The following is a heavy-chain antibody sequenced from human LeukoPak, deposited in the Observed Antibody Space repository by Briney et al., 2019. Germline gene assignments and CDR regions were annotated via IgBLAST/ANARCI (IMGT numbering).Heavy chain of an antibody. Sequence: SETLSLTCTVSGGSISSYYWGWIRQPPGKGLEWIGYIHYSGSTSYNPSLKSRVTISRDTPKNQFSLNLTSVTAADTAVYYCARSFYGGNVDYWGQGTLVTVSS. V-gene: IGHV4-59*01. D-gene: IGHD4-23*01. CDR3: ARSFYGGNVDY. J-gene: IGHJ4*02. CDR2: IHYSGST. CDR1: GGSISSYY.